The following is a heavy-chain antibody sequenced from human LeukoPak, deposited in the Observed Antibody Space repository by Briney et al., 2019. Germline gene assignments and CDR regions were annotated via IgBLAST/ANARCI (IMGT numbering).Heavy chain of an antibody. CDR2: ISSSSSYI. CDR3: AKGGDYYDSSGYPWAEYFQH. D-gene: IGHD3-22*01. Sequence: GGSLRLSCAASGFTFSSYSMNWVRQAPGKGLEWVSSISSSSSYIYYADSVKGRFTISRDNAKNSLYLQMNSLRAEDTAVYYCAKGGDYYDSSGYPWAEYFQHWGQGTLVSVSS. CDR1: GFTFSSYS. J-gene: IGHJ1*01. V-gene: IGHV3-21*01.